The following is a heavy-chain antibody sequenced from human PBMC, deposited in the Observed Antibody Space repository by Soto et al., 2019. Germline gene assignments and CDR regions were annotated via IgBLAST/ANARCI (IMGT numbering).Heavy chain of an antibody. CDR1: GGSISSSSYY. V-gene: IGHV4-39*01. D-gene: IGHD3-10*01. CDR3: ARLHYYGSGSYYNDY. J-gene: IGHJ4*02. CDR2: IYYSGST. Sequence: SETLSLTCTVSGGSISSSSYYWGWIHQPPGKGLEWIGSIYYSGSTYYNPSLKSRVTISVDTSKNQFSLKLSSVTAADTAVYYCARLHYYGSGSYYNDYWGQGTLVTVSS.